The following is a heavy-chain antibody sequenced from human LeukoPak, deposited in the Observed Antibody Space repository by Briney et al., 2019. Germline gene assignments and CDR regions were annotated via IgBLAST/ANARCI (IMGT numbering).Heavy chain of an antibody. CDR2: IYDSAHT. V-gene: IGHV4-59*01. Sequence: SKNLSLNCTVSGDSINTYYYWTWIRQSPGKGLEWIGSIYDSAHTRHNPSLKGRVTISVDTTRNQFSLWLTSVTAADTAVYYCARELGSSYAYGMDVWGQGTTVTVSS. J-gene: IGHJ6*02. CDR3: ARELGSSYAYGMDV. D-gene: IGHD3-10*01. CDR1: GDSINTYY.